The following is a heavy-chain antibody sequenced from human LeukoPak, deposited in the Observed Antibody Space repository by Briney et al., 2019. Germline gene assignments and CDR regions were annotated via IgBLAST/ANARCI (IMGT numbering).Heavy chain of an antibody. CDR2: IYHSGST. Sequence: PSETLSLTCAVSGGSISGGGYSWSWIRQPPGKGLEWIGYIYHSGSTYYNPSLKSRVTISVDRSKNQFSLKLSSVTAADTAVYYCARVGATSDYWGQGTLVTVSS. J-gene: IGHJ4*02. V-gene: IGHV4-30-2*01. D-gene: IGHD1-26*01. CDR1: GGSISGGGYS. CDR3: ARVGATSDY.